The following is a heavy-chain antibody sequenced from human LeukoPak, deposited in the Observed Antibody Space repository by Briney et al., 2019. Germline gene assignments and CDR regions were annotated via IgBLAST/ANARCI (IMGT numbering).Heavy chain of an antibody. J-gene: IGHJ6*02. CDR1: GGTFGSYA. V-gene: IGHV1-69*04. Sequence: PRPSVTVSWTASGGTFGSYAISWVRHAPGQGLEWMGRIIPILGIANYAQKFQGRVTITADKSTSTAYMQLSSLRSEDTAVYYCAREFMGQMVRGVIGVYYYYGMDVWGQGTTVTVSS. CDR2: IIPILGIA. D-gene: IGHD3-10*01. CDR3: AREFMGQMVRGVIGVYYYYGMDV.